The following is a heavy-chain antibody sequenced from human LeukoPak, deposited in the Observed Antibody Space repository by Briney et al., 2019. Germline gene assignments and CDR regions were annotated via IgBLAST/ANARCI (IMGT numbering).Heavy chain of an antibody. Sequence: ASVKVSCKASGYTFTSYDIKWVRQATGQGLEWMGWMNPNSGNTGYAQKFQGRVTITRNSSISTAYMELSSLRSEDTAVYYCARANSGDSFDYWGQGTLVTVSS. J-gene: IGHJ4*02. CDR2: MNPNSGNT. CDR3: ARANSGDSFDY. CDR1: GYTFTSYD. D-gene: IGHD7-27*01. V-gene: IGHV1-8*03.